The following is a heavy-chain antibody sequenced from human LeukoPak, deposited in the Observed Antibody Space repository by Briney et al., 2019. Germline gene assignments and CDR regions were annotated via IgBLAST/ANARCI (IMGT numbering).Heavy chain of an antibody. V-gene: IGHV1-18*04. J-gene: IGHJ4*02. CDR1: GYTFTGYY. CDR3: ARFVYGAAADETGGY. Sequence: ASVKVSCKASGYTFTGYYIHWVRQAPGQGLEWMGWISAYNGNTNYAQKLQGRVTMTTDTSTSTAYMELRSLRSDDTAVYYCARFVYGAAADETGGYWGQGTLVTVSS. D-gene: IGHD6-13*01. CDR2: ISAYNGNT.